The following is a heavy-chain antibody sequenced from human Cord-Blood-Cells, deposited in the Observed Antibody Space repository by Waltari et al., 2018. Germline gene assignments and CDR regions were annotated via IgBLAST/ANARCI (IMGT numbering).Heavy chain of an antibody. CDR2: INHSGST. Sequence: QVQLQQWGAGLLKPSETLSLTCAVYGGSFSGYYWSWTRQPPGKGLEWIGEINHSGSTNYNPSLKSRVTISVDTSKNQFSLKLSSVTAADTAVYYCARVYYGGNYFDYWGQGTLVTVSS. J-gene: IGHJ4*02. V-gene: IGHV4-34*01. CDR3: ARVYYGGNYFDY. D-gene: IGHD4-17*01. CDR1: GGSFSGYY.